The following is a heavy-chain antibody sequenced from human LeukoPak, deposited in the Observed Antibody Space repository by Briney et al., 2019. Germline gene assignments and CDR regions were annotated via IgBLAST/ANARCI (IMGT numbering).Heavy chain of an antibody. CDR1: GFTLSTYS. Sequence: GGSLRLSCAASGFTLSTYSMNWVRQAPGKGLEWVSSISTSSTYIYYADSVKGRFTISRDNSKNTLYLQMNSLRGEDTAVYYCARLSGSYYEADYWGQGTLVTVSS. CDR2: ISTSSTYI. J-gene: IGHJ4*02. CDR3: ARLSGSYYEADY. D-gene: IGHD1-26*01. V-gene: IGHV3-21*04.